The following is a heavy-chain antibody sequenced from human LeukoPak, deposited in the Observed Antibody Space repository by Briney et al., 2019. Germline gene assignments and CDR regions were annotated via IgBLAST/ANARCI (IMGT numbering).Heavy chain of an antibody. CDR3: ARSNAFDI. V-gene: IGHV3-7*05. CDR2: IKEDGSQK. CDR1: GFTFSNYW. Sequence: GGSLRLSRAASGFTFSNYWMSWVRQAPGKGLEWVANIKEDGSQKYYVDSVKGRFTISRDNAKNSLYLQMDSLRAEDTAVYYCARSNAFDIWGQGTMVTVSS. J-gene: IGHJ3*02.